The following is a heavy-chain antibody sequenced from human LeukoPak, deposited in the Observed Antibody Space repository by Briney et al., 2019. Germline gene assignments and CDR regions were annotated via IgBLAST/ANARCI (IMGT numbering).Heavy chain of an antibody. V-gene: IGHV4-34*01. CDR2: INHSGST. D-gene: IGHD3-10*01. CDR3: ARHVDLWFGYFDY. Sequence: SETLSLTCAVYGGSFSGYYWSWIRQPPGKGLEWIGEINHSGSTNYNPSLKSRVTISVDTSKYQFSLKLSSVTAADTAVYYCARHVDLWFGYFDYWGQGTLVTVSS. J-gene: IGHJ4*02. CDR1: GGSFSGYY.